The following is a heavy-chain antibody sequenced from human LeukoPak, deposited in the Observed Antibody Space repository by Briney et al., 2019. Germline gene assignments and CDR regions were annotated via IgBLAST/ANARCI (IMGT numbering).Heavy chain of an antibody. Sequence: ASVRVSFKASGYTFTIYGISWGRQAPGQGGGRGGWISAYNGNTNYAHKLQGRVTITTDTSTSTAYMELRSLRSDDTAVYYCARGTIWFEESNDYWGQGTLVTVSS. CDR2: ISAYNGNT. J-gene: IGHJ4*02. CDR1: GYTFTIYG. D-gene: IGHD3-10*01. V-gene: IGHV1-18*01. CDR3: ARGTIWFEESNDY.